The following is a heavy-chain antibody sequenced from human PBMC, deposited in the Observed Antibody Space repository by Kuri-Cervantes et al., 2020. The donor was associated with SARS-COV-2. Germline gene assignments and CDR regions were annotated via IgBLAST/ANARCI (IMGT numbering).Heavy chain of an antibody. V-gene: IGHV3-73*01. J-gene: IGHJ4*02. CDR1: GFLFSASA. Sequence: GGSLRLSCEVSGFLFSASAIHWVRQASGKGLEWVGRVRGKANNYATAYAASVKGRFTISRDDSKNMAYLQMNSLKTEDTAVYYCTTLSYYDFWYFDYWGQGTLVTVSS. D-gene: IGHD3-3*01. CDR2: VRGKANNYAT. CDR3: TTLSYYDFWYFDY.